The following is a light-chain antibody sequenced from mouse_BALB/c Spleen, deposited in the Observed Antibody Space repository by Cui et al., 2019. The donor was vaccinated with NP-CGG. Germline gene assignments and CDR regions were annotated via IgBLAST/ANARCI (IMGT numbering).Light chain of an antibody. J-gene: IGLJ1*01. Sequence: QAVVTQESALTTSPGEKVTLTCPSSTGAVTTNNYANWVQEKPDHLFTGLIGGTNNRAPGVPARFSGSLIGDKAALTITGAQTEDEAIYFCALWYSNHWVFGGGTKLTVL. CDR1: TGAVTTNNY. CDR2: GTN. CDR3: ALWYSNHWV. V-gene: IGLV1*01.